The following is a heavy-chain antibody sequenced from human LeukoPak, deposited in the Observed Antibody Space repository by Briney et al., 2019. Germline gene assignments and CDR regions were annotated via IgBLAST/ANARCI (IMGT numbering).Heavy chain of an antibody. CDR2: IYSGGST. V-gene: IGHV3-53*01. CDR1: GFTVSSNY. D-gene: IGHD1-26*01. J-gene: IGHJ5*02. Sequence: GGSLRLSCAASGFTVSSNYMSWVRQAPGKGLEWVSVIYSGGSTYYADSVKGRFTISRDNSKNTLYLQMNSLRAEDTAVYYCAKEEDRWEWFDPRGQGTLVTVSS. CDR3: AKEEDRWEWFDP.